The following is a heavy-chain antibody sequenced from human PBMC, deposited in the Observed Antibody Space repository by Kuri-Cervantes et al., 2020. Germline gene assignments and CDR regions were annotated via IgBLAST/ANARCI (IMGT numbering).Heavy chain of an antibody. CDR3: ARAASGGVTMVRGFDY. D-gene: IGHD3-10*01. CDR2: INHSGST. CDR1: GGSFSGYY. V-gene: IGHV4-34*01. J-gene: IGHJ4*02. Sequence: GSLRLSCAVYGGSFSGYYWSWIRQSPGKGLEWIGEINHSGSTNYNPSLKSRVTISVDTSKNQFSLKLSSVTAADTAVYYCARAASGGVTMVRGFDYWGQGTLVTVSS.